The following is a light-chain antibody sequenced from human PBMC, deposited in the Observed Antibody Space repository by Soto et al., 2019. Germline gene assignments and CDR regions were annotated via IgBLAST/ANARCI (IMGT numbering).Light chain of an antibody. V-gene: IGKV1-5*01. CDR2: DAS. Sequence: DLQLTPSPATLSAYVGDRVTITCRASQSISSWLAWYQQKPGKAPKLLIYDASSLESGVPSRFSGSGSGTEFNLTISSLQPDDFASYYCQQYNSYSRRTFGQGTKVDIK. CDR1: QSISSW. CDR3: QQYNSYSRRT. J-gene: IGKJ1*01.